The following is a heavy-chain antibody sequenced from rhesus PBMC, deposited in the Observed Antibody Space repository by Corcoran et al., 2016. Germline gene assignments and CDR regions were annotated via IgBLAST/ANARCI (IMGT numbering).Heavy chain of an antibody. CDR2: IGGDGSRT. CDR3: AKSAAGTIFSY. Sequence: EVQLVESGGGLVQPGGSLCLSGAASGFTFSSYWVYWVGRAPGRGLEWVSRIGGDGSRTSYPATEKGRSTHTRENAKNSLYLQINSVRAEDTAVYYCAKSAAGTIFSYWGQGVLVTVSS. CDR1: GFTFSSYW. J-gene: IGHJ4*01. D-gene: IGHD1-1*01. V-gene: IGHV3-119*01.